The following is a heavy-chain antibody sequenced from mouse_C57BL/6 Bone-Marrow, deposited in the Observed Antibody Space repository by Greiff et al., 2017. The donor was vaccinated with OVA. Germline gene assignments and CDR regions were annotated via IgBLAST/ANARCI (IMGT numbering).Heavy chain of an antibody. D-gene: IGHD2-5*01. Sequence: QVQLKQPGAELVRPGSSVKLSCKASGYTFTSYWMDWVKQRPGQGLEWIGNIHPSDSETHYNQKFKDKATLTVDKSSSTAYMQLSSLTSEDSAVYYCARSYYSKGYYFDYWGQGTTLTVSS. CDR1: GYTFTSYW. J-gene: IGHJ2*01. CDR2: IHPSDSET. V-gene: IGHV1-61*01. CDR3: ARSYYSKGYYFDY.